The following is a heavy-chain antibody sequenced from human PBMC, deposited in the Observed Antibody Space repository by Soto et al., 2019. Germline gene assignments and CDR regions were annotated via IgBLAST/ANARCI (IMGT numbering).Heavy chain of an antibody. CDR2: FSVYNGNT. J-gene: IGHJ4*02. D-gene: IGHD3-3*01. V-gene: IGHV1-18*01. CDR3: ARDKGYDFFSCGYRSYYFDY. CDR1: GYRFNSYG. Sequence: ASVKVSCKASGYRFNSYGITWVRLAPGQGLECMGWFSVYNGNTNYEQKLQDRVIMTTDTSTNTSYMELLTLKSNDTAVYQCARDKGYDFFSCGYRSYYFDYWGPGSLVAVSS.